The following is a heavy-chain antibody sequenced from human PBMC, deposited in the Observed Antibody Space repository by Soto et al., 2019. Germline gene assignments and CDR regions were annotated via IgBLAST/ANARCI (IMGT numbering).Heavy chain of an antibody. CDR2: IDPSDSYT. CDR3: ADLTWSGYYLP. J-gene: IGHJ4*02. V-gene: IGHV5-10-1*01. Sequence: PGESLKISCKGSGYSFTSYWISWVRQMPGKGLEWMGRIDPSDSYTNYSPSFQGHVTISADKSISTAYLQMNSLTTEDTAIYYCADLTWSGYYLPWGQGTLVTVSS. CDR1: GYSFTSYW. D-gene: IGHD3-3*01.